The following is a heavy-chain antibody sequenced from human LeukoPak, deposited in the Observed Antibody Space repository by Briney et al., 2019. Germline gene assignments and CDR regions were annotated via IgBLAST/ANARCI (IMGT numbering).Heavy chain of an antibody. D-gene: IGHD4-17*01. V-gene: IGHV3-48*03. Sequence: GGSLRLSCAASGFTFSSYEMNWVRQAPGKELEWISYISRSGSTINYADSVKGRFTISRDDAKHSLYLQMNSLRAEDTAVYYCAKSTVTNYFDDWGQGSLVTVSS. CDR2: ISRSGSTI. CDR3: AKSTVTNYFDD. J-gene: IGHJ4*02. CDR1: GFTFSSYE.